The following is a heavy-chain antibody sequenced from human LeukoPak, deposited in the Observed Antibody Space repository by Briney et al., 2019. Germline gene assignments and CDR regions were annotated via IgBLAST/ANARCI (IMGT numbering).Heavy chain of an antibody. CDR3: ARVPYGGNSYYYYYMDV. CDR1: GFTFSDYY. D-gene: IGHD4-23*01. J-gene: IGHJ6*03. V-gene: IGHV3-11*04. Sequence: PGGSLILSCAASGFTFSDYYMSWIRQAPGKGLEWVSYISSSGSTIYDADSVKGRFTISRDNAKNSLYLQMNSLRAEDTGVYYCARVPYGGNSYYYYYMDVWGKGTTVTVSS. CDR2: ISSSGSTI.